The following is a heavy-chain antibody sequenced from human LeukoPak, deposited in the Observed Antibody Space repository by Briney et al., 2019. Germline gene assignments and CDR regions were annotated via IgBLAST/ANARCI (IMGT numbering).Heavy chain of an antibody. CDR3: ARDLGYSDSSAYYYIDAFDI. J-gene: IGHJ3*02. V-gene: IGHV4-4*02. CDR1: GGSISSSNW. CDR2: IYHSWST. Sequence: SGTLSLTCAVSGGSISSSNWWSWVRQPPGKGLEWIGEIYHSWSTNYNPSLKSRVTMSVDTSKNQVSLKLSSVTAADTAVYYCARDLGYSDSSAYYYIDAFDIWGQGTMVTVSS. D-gene: IGHD3-22*01.